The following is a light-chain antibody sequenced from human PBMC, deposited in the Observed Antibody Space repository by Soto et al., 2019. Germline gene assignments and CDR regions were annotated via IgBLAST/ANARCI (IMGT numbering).Light chain of an antibody. Sequence: QSALTQPASVSKSPGQSITISSTGSSSDVGGYKYVSWYQQHPGKAPKLLIYDVTNRPSGVSNRFSGSKSGYTASLTISGLQSEDEADYYCSSYTSFKTLVFGTGTKVTVL. V-gene: IGLV2-14*01. CDR2: DVT. CDR3: SSYTSFKTLV. CDR1: SSDVGGYKY. J-gene: IGLJ1*01.